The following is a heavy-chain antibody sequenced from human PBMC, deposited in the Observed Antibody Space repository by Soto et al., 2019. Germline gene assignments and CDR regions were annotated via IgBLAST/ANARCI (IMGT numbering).Heavy chain of an antibody. J-gene: IGHJ6*02. CDR1: GGSVSSYF. CDR3: ASKEPLWFGESSVWYYGMDV. CDR2: IYYSGST. V-gene: IGHV4-59*08. D-gene: IGHD3-10*01. Sequence: SETLSLTCTVSGGSVSSYFWSWIRQPPGKGLEWIAYIYYSGSTNYNPSLKSRVTISVDTSKNQFSLKLSSVTAADTAVYYCASKEPLWFGESSVWYYGMDVWGQGTTVTISS.